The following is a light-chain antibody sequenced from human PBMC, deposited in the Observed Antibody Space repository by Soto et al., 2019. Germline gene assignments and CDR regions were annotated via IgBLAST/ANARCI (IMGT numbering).Light chain of an antibody. Sequence: DIQMNQSPSSLSASVGDRVTITCQASQDISNYLNWYQQKPGKAPKLLIYDASNLETGVPSRFSGSGSGTDFTFTISSLQPEDIATYYCQQYDNLPRSFGGGTKGEIK. J-gene: IGKJ4*01. CDR1: QDISNY. V-gene: IGKV1-33*01. CDR3: QQYDNLPRS. CDR2: DAS.